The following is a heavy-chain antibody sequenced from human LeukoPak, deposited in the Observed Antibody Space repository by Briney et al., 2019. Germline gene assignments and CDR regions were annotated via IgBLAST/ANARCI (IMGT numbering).Heavy chain of an antibody. CDR3: ARYTAMVTSGLDYYMDV. CDR2: IYPGDSDT. CDR1: GYSFTTYW. D-gene: IGHD5-18*01. Sequence: GESLKISCKGSGYSFTTYWIGWVRQMPGKGLEWMGIIYPGDSDTRYSPSFQGQVTISADKSISTAYLQWSSLKASDTAMYYCARYTAMVTSGLDYYMDVWGKGTTVTISS. V-gene: IGHV5-51*01. J-gene: IGHJ6*03.